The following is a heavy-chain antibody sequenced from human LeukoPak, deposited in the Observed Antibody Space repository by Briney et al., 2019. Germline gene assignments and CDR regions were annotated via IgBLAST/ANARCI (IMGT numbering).Heavy chain of an antibody. CDR1: GFTVSGNY. CDR2: IYSVSTT. J-gene: IGHJ4*02. Sequence: GGSLRLSCVASGFTVSGNYMSWVRQAPGKGLEWVSTIYSVSTTYYADSVKGRFTVSGDNSKNTLYLQMNSLRVEDTAVYYCAGDGGYSYGYGYDYWGQGTLVTVSS. V-gene: IGHV3-66*01. D-gene: IGHD5-18*01. CDR3: AGDGGYSYGYGYDY.